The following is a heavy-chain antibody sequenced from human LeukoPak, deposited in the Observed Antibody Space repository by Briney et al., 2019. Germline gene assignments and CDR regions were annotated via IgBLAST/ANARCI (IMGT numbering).Heavy chain of an antibody. J-gene: IGHJ4*02. D-gene: IGHD3-22*01. CDR2: INPNSGGT. V-gene: IGHV1-2*06. Sequence: ASVKVSCKASGYTFTGYYMHWVRQAPGQGLEWMGRINPNSGGTNYAQKFQGRVTMTRDTSISTAYMELSRLRSDDTAVYYCARGILTTDYYDSSGPPGYWGQGTLVTVSS. CDR3: ARGILTTDYYDSSGPPGY. CDR1: GYTFTGYY.